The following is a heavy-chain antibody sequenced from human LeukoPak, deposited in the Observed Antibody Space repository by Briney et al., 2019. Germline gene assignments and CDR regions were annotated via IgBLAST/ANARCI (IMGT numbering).Heavy chain of an antibody. D-gene: IGHD2-2*01. Sequence: GGSLRLSCAASGFTFSSYGMHWVRQAPGKGLEWVAFIRYDGSNKYYADSVKGRFTISRDNSKNTLYLQMNSLRAEDTAVYYCAKDQVPAAGSNWFDPWGQGTLVTVSS. CDR1: GFTFSSYG. J-gene: IGHJ5*02. CDR3: AKDQVPAAGSNWFDP. V-gene: IGHV3-30*02. CDR2: IRYDGSNK.